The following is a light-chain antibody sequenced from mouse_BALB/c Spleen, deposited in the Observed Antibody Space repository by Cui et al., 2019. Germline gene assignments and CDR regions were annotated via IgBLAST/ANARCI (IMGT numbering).Light chain of an antibody. CDR1: SSVSY. V-gene: IGKV4-61*01. CDR3: QQYHSYPIFT. Sequence: QIVLTQSPAITSASPGEKVTISCSASSSVSYMYWYQQKPGSSPKPWIYRTSNLASGVPARFSGSGSGTSYSLTISSREAEDAATYYCQQYHSYPIFTFGSGTKLEIK. J-gene: IGKJ4*01. CDR2: RTS.